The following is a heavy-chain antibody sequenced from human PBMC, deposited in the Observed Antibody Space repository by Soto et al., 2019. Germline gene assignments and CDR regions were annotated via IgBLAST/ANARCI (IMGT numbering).Heavy chain of an antibody. Sequence: PSQTLSLTCAISGDSVSSNSAAWNWIRQSPSRGLEWLGRTYYRSKWYNDYAVSVESRITINPHTSKNQFSLQLNSVTPEDTAVYYCAREGFLYYYDSSGFYFLDYWGQGTLVTVSS. CDR3: AREGFLYYYDSSGFYFLDY. J-gene: IGHJ4*02. CDR2: TYYRSKWYN. V-gene: IGHV6-1*01. CDR1: GDSVSSNSAA. D-gene: IGHD3-22*01.